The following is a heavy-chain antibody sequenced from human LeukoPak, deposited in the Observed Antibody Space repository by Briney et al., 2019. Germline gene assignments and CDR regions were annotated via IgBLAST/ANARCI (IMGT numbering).Heavy chain of an antibody. Sequence: PSETLSLTCTLSGGSISTYYWSWIRQPPGKGLEWIGYIYYSGSSSYNPSLKSRGTISVDTSKNQFSLKLSSVTAADTAVYYCARGSITVVPAFDIWCQGTMVTVSS. CDR1: GGSISTYY. V-gene: IGHV4-59*12. CDR3: ARGSITVVPAFDI. CDR2: IYYSGSS. J-gene: IGHJ3*02. D-gene: IGHD3-3*01.